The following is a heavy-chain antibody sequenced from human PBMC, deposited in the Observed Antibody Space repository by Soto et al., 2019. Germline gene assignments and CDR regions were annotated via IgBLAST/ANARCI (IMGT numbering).Heavy chain of an antibody. CDR3: AAVRYDFWSGYPPYFDY. V-gene: IGHV1-58*01. D-gene: IGHD3-3*01. Sequence: SVKVSCKASGFTFTSSAAQWVRQARGQRLEWIGWIVVGSGNTNYAQKFQERVTITRDMSTSTAYMELSSLRSEDTAVYYCAAVRYDFWSGYPPYFDYWGQGTLVTVSS. CDR2: IVVGSGNT. CDR1: GFTFTSSA. J-gene: IGHJ4*02.